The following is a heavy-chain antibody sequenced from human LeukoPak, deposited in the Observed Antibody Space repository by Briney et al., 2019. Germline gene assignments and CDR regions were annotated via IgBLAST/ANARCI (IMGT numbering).Heavy chain of an antibody. V-gene: IGHV1-69*06. CDR3: AREERLTMIVVELYWFDP. J-gene: IGHJ5*02. D-gene: IGHD3-22*01. CDR1: GYTFTSYG. CDR2: IIPIFGTA. Sequence: ASVKVSCKASGYTFTSYGISWVRQAPGQGLEWMGGIIPIFGTANYAQKFQGRVTITADKSTSTAYMELSSLRSEDTAVYYCAREERLTMIVVELYWFDPWGQGTLVTVSS.